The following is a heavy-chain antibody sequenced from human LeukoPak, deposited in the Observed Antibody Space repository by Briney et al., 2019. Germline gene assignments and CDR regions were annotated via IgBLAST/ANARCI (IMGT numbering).Heavy chain of an antibody. D-gene: IGHD1-26*01. CDR1: GFTFCSYG. CDR3: ARVGSGSYFLDGFDI. J-gene: IGHJ3*02. V-gene: IGHV3-33*01. CDR2: IWYDGSIK. Sequence: GGSLRLSCAASGFTFCSYGMHWVRQAPGKGLEWVAVIWYDGSIKYYADSVKGRFTISRDNPKNTLYLQMNSLRAEDTAVYYCARVGSGSYFLDGFDIWGQGTMVTVSS.